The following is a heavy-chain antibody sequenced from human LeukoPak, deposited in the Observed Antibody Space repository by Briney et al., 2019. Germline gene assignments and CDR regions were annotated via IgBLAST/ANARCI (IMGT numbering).Heavy chain of an antibody. CDR3: ARDVTSGWYRFVP. J-gene: IGHJ5*02. CDR2: IYSGGST. Sequence: GGSLRLSCAASGFTVSSNYMSWVRQAPGKGLEWVSVIYSGGSTYYADSVKGRFTISRDNSKNTLYLQMSSLRAEDTAVYYCARDVTSGWYRFVPWGQGTLVTVSS. D-gene: IGHD6-19*01. V-gene: IGHV3-66*02. CDR1: GFTVSSNY.